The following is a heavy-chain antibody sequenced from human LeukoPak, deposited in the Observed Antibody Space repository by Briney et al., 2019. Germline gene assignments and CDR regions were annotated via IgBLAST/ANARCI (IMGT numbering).Heavy chain of an antibody. Sequence: GGSLRLSCAASGFTFSSYSMNWVRQAPGKGLEWVSSISSSSSYIYYADSVKGRFTISRDNAKNSLYLQMNSLRAEDSAVYYCARAPSKYDFWSGYHYYYMDVWGKGTTVTVSS. CDR1: GFTFSSYS. D-gene: IGHD3-3*01. V-gene: IGHV3-21*01. CDR2: ISSSSSYI. J-gene: IGHJ6*03. CDR3: ARAPSKYDFWSGYHYYYMDV.